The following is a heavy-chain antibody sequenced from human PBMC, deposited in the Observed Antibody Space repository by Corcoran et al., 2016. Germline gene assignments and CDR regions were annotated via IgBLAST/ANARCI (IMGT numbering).Heavy chain of an antibody. V-gene: IGHV3-33*01. CDR1: GFTFSSYG. CDR2: IWYDGSNK. J-gene: IGHJ5*02. D-gene: IGHD6-19*01. CDR3: ARVRGAVAGTGGWFDP. Sequence: QVQLVESGGGVVQPGRSLRLSCAASGFTFSSYGMHWVRQAPGKGLEWVAVIWYDGSNKYYADSVKGRFTISRDNSKNTLYLQMNSLRAEDTAVYDCARVRGAVAGTGGWFDPWGQGTLVTVSS.